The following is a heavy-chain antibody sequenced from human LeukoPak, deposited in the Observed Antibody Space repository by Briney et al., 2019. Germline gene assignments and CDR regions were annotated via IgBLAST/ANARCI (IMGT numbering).Heavy chain of an antibody. CDR2: THHNGPS. CDR1: GYSISSGYN. CDR3: AREQWGSTFPDY. Sequence: ASETLSLTCSVSGYSISSGYNWGWIRQPPWKGPEWIGSTHHNGPSFYHPSLKSRFTISVDTSLNQVSLNLTSVTAADTAVYYCAREQWGSTFPDYWGQGVLVIVSS. D-gene: IGHD1-26*01. V-gene: IGHV4-38-2*02. J-gene: IGHJ4*02.